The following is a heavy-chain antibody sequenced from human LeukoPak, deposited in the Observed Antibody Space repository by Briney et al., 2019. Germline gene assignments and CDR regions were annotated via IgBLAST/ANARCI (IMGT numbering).Heavy chain of an antibody. CDR1: GFTFSSYE. D-gene: IGHD3-22*01. Sequence: PGGSLRLSCTASGFTFSSYEMNWVRQAPGKGLEWVSYISSSGSTIYYADSVKGRFTIARDNAKNSLYLQMNSLRAEDTAVYYCARAGEYYYDSSGIDYYYYYGMDVWGQGTAVTVSS. V-gene: IGHV3-48*03. J-gene: IGHJ6*02. CDR2: ISSSGSTI. CDR3: ARAGEYYYDSSGIDYYYYYGMDV.